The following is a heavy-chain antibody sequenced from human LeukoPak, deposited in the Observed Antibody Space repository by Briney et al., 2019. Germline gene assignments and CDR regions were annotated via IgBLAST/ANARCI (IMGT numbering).Heavy chain of an antibody. Sequence: GSSVKVSCKASGGTFSNYAISWVRQAPGQGLEWMGGIIPLFGSADYAQKFQGRVTFTADESTSTAYMELSSLRPEDTAVYYCARDQAPGYSSSWYVGYYYYYMDVWGKGTTVTVSS. V-gene: IGHV1-69*01. D-gene: IGHD6-13*01. CDR3: ARDQAPGYSSSWYVGYYYYYMDV. CDR2: IIPLFGSA. CDR1: GGTFSNYA. J-gene: IGHJ6*03.